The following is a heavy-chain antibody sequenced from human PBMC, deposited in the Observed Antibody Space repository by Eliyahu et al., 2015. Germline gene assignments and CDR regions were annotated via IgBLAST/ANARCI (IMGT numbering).Heavy chain of an antibody. V-gene: IGHV2-5*02. Sequence: QITLKESGPTLVKPTQTLTLTCTFSGFSLSTSGVGVGWIRQPPGKALEWLALIYWDDDKRYSPSLKSRLTITKDTSKNQVVLTMTNMDPVDTATYYCAHLSLNGDYNWFDPWGQGTLVTVSS. CDR3: AHLSLNGDYNWFDP. CDR2: IYWDDDK. CDR1: GFSLSTSGVG. J-gene: IGHJ5*02. D-gene: IGHD4-17*01.